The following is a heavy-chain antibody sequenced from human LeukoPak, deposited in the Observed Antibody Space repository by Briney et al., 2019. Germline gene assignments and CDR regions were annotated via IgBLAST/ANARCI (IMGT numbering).Heavy chain of an antibody. Sequence: GGSLRLSCAASGFTFDDYAMHWVRQAPGKGLEWVSGISWNSGSIGYADSVKGRFTISRDNAKNSLYLQMNSLRAEDAALYHCAKDGYRGWWSHYYYYGMDVWGQGTTVTVSS. CDR2: ISWNSGSI. J-gene: IGHJ6*02. CDR1: GFTFDDYA. CDR3: AKDGYRGWWSHYYYYGMDV. D-gene: IGHD6-19*01. V-gene: IGHV3-9*01.